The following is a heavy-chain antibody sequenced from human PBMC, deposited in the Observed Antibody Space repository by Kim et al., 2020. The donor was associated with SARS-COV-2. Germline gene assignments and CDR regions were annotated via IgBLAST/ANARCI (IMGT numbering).Heavy chain of an antibody. V-gene: IGHV1-69*01. CDR3: AGYYDSSGPFDY. D-gene: IGHD3-22*01. J-gene: IGHJ4*02. Sequence: NYAQKFQGRVTITADESTSTAYMELSSLRSEDTAVYYCAGYYDSSGPFDYWGQGTLVTVSS.